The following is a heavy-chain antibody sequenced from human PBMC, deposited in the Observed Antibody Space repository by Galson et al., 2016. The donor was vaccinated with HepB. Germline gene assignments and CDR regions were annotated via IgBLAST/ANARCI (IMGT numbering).Heavy chain of an antibody. CDR1: GGTFSSDT. CDR3: ARQRLAARGWFDP. V-gene: IGHV1-69*06. D-gene: IGHD6-19*01. J-gene: IGHJ5*02. Sequence: SVKVSCKASGGTFSSDTITWVRQAPGQGLEWMGEINPFFGTTKYAQEFQGRVTITADKSTSTAHMELNSLRFDDTAVYYCARQRLAARGWFDPWGQGTLVTVSS. CDR2: INPFFGTT.